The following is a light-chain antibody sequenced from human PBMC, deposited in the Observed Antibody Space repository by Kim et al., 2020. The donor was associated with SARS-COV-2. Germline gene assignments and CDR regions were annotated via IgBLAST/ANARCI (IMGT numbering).Light chain of an antibody. Sequence: DIQMTQSPSSLSASVGDRVTITCRASQSISSYLNWYQQKPWKAPKLLIYSASSLQSGVPSSFSGSGSGTDFTLTISSLQPEDFATYYCQQSYSTPYSFGQGTKLEI. J-gene: IGKJ2*03. V-gene: IGKV1-39*01. CDR1: QSISSY. CDR3: QQSYSTPYS. CDR2: SAS.